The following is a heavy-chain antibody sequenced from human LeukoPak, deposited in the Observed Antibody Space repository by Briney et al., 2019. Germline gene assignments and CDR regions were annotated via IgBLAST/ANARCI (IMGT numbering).Heavy chain of an antibody. CDR3: AKDRRITIFGVVIISLDY. Sequence: PGGSLRLSCAASGFTFSSYAMSWVRQAPGKGLELVSAISGSGGSTYYADSVKGRFTISRDNSKNTLYLQMNSLRAEDTAVYYCAKDRRITIFGVVIISLDYWGRGTLVTVSS. J-gene: IGHJ4*02. V-gene: IGHV3-23*01. CDR2: ISGSGGST. D-gene: IGHD3-3*01. CDR1: GFTFSSYA.